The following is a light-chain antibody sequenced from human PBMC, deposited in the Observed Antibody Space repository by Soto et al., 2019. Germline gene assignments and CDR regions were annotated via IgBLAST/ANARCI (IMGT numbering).Light chain of an antibody. CDR2: GNS. V-gene: IGLV1-40*01. Sequence: QSVLTQPPSVSGAPGQRVTISCTGSSSNIGAGYDVHWYQQLPGTAPKLLIYGNSNQPSGVPDRFSGSKSGTSASLAITGLQAEDEADYYCQSYDSSLSGYVFGTGKKVTV. CDR3: QSYDSSLSGYV. CDR1: SSNIGAGYD. J-gene: IGLJ1*01.